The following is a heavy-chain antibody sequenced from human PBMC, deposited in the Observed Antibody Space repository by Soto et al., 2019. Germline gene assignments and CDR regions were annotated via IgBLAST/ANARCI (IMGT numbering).Heavy chain of an antibody. Sequence: PSETLSLTCTVPGDSIGGVGYWSWIRQFPGRGLEWIGCISSSGSTYYNPALNNRISLSLDTSQDQFSLKLPSVTAADTAIYYCARSGVTGIVIPSHWFDPWGQGTLVTVSS. J-gene: IGHJ5*02. CDR3: ARSGVTGIVIPSHWFDP. CDR1: GDSIGGVGY. CDR2: ISSSGST. V-gene: IGHV4-31*03. D-gene: IGHD2-21*02.